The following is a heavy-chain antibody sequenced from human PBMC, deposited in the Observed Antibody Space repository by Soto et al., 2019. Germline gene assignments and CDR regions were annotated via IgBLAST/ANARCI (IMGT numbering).Heavy chain of an antibody. V-gene: IGHV3-30-3*01. CDR2: ISYDGSNK. CDR3: ARSWRQSAEADY. Sequence: QVQLVESGGGVVQPGRSLRLSCAASGFTFSSYAMHWVRQAPGKGLEWVAVISYDGSNKYYADSVKGRFTISRDNSKNPLYLQMTILRAEDTAVYYFARSWRQSAEADYWGQGTLVTVSS. J-gene: IGHJ4*02. CDR1: GFTFSSYA.